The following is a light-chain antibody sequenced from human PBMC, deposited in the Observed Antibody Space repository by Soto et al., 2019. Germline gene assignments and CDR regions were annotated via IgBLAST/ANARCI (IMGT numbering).Light chain of an antibody. CDR2: DAS. CDR1: QSVSSY. CDR3: QQRSNWQGAT. Sequence: VLTQSPATLSLSPGERATLSCRASQSVSSYLAWYQQKPGQAPRLLIYDASNRATGIPARFSGSGSGTDFTLTISSLEPEDFAVYYCQQRSNWQGATFGGGTKVDIK. J-gene: IGKJ4*02. V-gene: IGKV3-11*01.